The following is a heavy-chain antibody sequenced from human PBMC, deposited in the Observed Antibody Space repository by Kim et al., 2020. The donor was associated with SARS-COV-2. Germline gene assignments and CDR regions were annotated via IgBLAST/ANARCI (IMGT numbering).Heavy chain of an antibody. D-gene: IGHD1-26*01. J-gene: IGHJ6*02. V-gene: IGHV3-23*01. CDR3: AKDYFLSGGYGMDV. Sequence: PESVKGRFTISRDNSKNTLYLQMNSLRAEDTAVYYCAKDYFLSGGYGMDVWGQGTTVTVSS.